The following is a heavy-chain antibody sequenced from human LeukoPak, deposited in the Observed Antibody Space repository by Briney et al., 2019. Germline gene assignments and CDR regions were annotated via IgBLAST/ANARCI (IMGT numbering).Heavy chain of an antibody. CDR3: ARGPLNDYDFWRNFDY. CDR2: INPSGGST. CDR1: GYTFTSYY. Sequence: SVKVSCKASGYTFTSYYMHWVRQAPGQGLEWMGIINPSGGSTSYAQKFQGRVTMTRDTSTSTVYMELSSLRSEDTAVYYCARGPLNDYDFWRNFDYWGQGTLVTVSS. J-gene: IGHJ4*02. D-gene: IGHD3-3*01. V-gene: IGHV1-46*01.